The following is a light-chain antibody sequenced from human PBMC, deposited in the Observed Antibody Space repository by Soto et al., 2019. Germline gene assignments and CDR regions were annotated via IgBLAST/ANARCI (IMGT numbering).Light chain of an antibody. V-gene: IGKV2-30*01. CDR1: QSLVYSDGNTY. CDR2: KVS. CDR3: IQGTYWPRLT. J-gene: IGKJ4*01. Sequence: DVVMTQSPLSLPVTLGQPASISCRSSQSLVYSDGNTYLNWFHQRPGQSPRRLIYKVSNRDSGVPDRFSWSAAGSYVTLKSSRVEVEDVGVYYCIQGTYWPRLTFGGGTKVEIK.